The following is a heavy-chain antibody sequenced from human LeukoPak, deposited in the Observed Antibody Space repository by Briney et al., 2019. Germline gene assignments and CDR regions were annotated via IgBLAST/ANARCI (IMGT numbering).Heavy chain of an antibody. Sequence: GGSLRLSCAASGFIFDDYGMSWVRQAPGKGLEWVANIKQDGSEKYYVDSVKGRFTISRDNAKNSLYLQMNSLRAEDTAVYYCATDMASGYYGYDAFDIWGQGTMVTVSS. V-gene: IGHV3-7*01. CDR1: GFIFDDYG. CDR3: ATDMASGYYGYDAFDI. J-gene: IGHJ3*02. CDR2: IKQDGSEK. D-gene: IGHD3-22*01.